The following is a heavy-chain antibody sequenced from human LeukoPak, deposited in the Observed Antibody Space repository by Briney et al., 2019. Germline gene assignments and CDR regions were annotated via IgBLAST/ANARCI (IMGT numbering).Heavy chain of an antibody. CDR3: ARDAPTTVTTVGWFDP. J-gene: IGHJ5*02. V-gene: IGHV3-48*04. Sequence: GGSLRLSCAASGFTFSSYSVNWVRQAPGKGLEWVSYISSSSSTIYYADSVKGRFTISRDNAKNSLYLQMNSLRAEDTAVYYCARDAPTTVTTVGWFDPWGQGTLVTVSS. D-gene: IGHD4-17*01. CDR2: ISSSSSTI. CDR1: GFTFSSYS.